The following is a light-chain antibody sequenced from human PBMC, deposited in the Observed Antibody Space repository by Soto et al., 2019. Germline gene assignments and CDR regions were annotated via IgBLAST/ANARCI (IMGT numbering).Light chain of an antibody. V-gene: IGKV3-20*01. Sequence: IVLTQSPGTLSLSPGERATLSCRASQSVNSGYLAWYQQKPGQAPRLLIYATSIRTTDFTDRFSGSGSGTDFTLTISGVEPEVSAVYYCHCQQFDSSRIYSFGQGTKLEIK. CDR3: QQFDSSRIYS. J-gene: IGKJ2*01. CDR2: ATS. CDR1: QSVNSGY.